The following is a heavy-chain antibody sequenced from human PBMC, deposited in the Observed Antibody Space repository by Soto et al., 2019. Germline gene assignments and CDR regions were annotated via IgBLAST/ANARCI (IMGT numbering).Heavy chain of an antibody. Sequence: QVQLVQSGAEVKKPGASVKVSCKASGYTFTGYYMHWVRQAPGQGLEWMGWINPNSGGTNYAQKFQGWVTMTRDTSISTAYMELSRLRSDDTAVYYCARALGAVTTNQICYYGMDVWGQGTTVTVSS. J-gene: IGHJ6*02. V-gene: IGHV1-2*04. CDR2: INPNSGGT. CDR1: GYTFTGYY. D-gene: IGHD4-17*01. CDR3: ARALGAVTTNQICYYGMDV.